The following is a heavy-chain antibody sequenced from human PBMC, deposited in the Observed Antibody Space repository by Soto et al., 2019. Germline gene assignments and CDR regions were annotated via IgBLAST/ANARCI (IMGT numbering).Heavy chain of an antibody. D-gene: IGHD6-19*01. CDR2: FNPSRLST. J-gene: IGHJ4*02. Sequence: QVHLVQSGAEVKKPGASVNVSCQASGSITNHHMHWVRQAPGQGLEWMGIFNPSRLSTTYAQKFQGRVTITRDTSTSTVYMELSSLTSEDTAVYFCAKVTHRGPIAVAGPLGSWGQGTLVIVSS. CDR3: AKVTHRGPIAVAGPLGS. V-gene: IGHV1-46*01. CDR1: GSITNHH.